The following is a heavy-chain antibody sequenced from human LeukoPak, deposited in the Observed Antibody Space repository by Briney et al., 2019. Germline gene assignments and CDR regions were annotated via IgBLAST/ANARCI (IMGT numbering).Heavy chain of an antibody. CDR3: ARSLGWLQLRPASRGSTLGY. J-gene: IGHJ4*02. CDR2: ISAYNGNT. CDR1: GYTFTSYG. D-gene: IGHD5-24*01. Sequence: ASVKVSCKASGYTFTSYGISWVRQAPGQGLEWMGWISAYNGNTNYAQKLQGRVTMTTDTSTSTAYMELRSLRSDDTAVYYCARSLGWLQLRPASRGSTLGYWGQGTLVTVSS. V-gene: IGHV1-18*01.